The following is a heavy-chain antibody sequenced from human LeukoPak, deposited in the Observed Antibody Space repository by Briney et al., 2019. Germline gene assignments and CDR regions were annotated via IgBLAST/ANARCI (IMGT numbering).Heavy chain of an antibody. V-gene: IGHV3-21*01. D-gene: IGHD3-10*01. CDR3: ARSGLHYYGSGSHDY. Sequence: PGGSLRLSCAASGFTVSSNYMSWVRQAPGKGLEWVSSISSTSSYVNYADSVKGRFTISRNNAKNSLYLQMNSLRAEDTAVYYCARSGLHYYGSGSHDYWGQGTLVTVSS. CDR2: ISSTSSYV. J-gene: IGHJ4*02. CDR1: GFTVSSNY.